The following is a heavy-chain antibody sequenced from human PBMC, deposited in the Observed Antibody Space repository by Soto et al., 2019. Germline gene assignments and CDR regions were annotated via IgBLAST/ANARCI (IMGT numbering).Heavy chain of an antibody. Sequence: PSETLSLTCSVSGGSVRSNTYYWAWIRQPPGKGLEWIANIYYSGSTYYNPSLKSRVTISVDTSKNQFSLKMSSVTAADAAVYYCTRGPPRVQWFDPWGLGTLVTVSS. J-gene: IGHJ5*02. CDR1: GGSVRSNTYY. CDR3: TRGPPRVQWFDP. V-gene: IGHV4-39*07. CDR2: IYYSGST.